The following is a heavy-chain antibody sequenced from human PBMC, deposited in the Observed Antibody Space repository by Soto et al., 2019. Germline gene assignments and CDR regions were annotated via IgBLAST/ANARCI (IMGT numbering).Heavy chain of an antibody. J-gene: IGHJ3*02. Sequence: SETLSLTCAVSGGSISSYYWSWIRQPPGNGLEWIGYIYYSGSTNYNPSLKSRVTISVDTSKNQFSLKLSSVTAADTAVYYCARARVRDDAFDIWGQGTMVTVSS. D-gene: IGHD4-4*01. V-gene: IGHV4-59*01. CDR1: GGSISSYY. CDR3: ARARVRDDAFDI. CDR2: IYYSGST.